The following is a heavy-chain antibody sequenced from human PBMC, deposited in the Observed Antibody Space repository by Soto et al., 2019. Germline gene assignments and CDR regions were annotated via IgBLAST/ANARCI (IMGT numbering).Heavy chain of an antibody. CDR3: AGGLAYYYGMDV. CDR1: GFTFSSYG. D-gene: IGHD3-16*01. V-gene: IGHV3-33*01. CDR2: IWYDGSNK. Sequence: GSLRLSCAASGFTFSSYGMHWVRQAPGKGLEWVAVIWYDGSNKYYADSVKGRFTISRDNSKNTLYLQMNSLRAEDTAVYYCAGGLAYYYGMDVWGQGTTVTVSS. J-gene: IGHJ6*02.